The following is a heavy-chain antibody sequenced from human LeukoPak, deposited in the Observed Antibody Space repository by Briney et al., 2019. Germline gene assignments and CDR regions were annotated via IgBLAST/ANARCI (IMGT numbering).Heavy chain of an antibody. CDR1: GGSISSYY. D-gene: IGHD3-22*01. J-gene: IGHJ3*02. V-gene: IGHV4-59*01. Sequence: SETLSLTCTVSGGSISSYYWSWIRQPPGKGLEWIGYIYYSGSTNYNPSLKSRVTISVDTSKNQFSLKLSSVTAADTAVYYCARARTGITMIVVGHLDAFDIWGQGTMVTVSS. CDR2: IYYSGST. CDR3: ARARTGITMIVVGHLDAFDI.